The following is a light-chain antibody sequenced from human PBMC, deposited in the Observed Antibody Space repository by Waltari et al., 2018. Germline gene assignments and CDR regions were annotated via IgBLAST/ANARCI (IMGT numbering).Light chain of an antibody. V-gene: IGKV3-20*01. CDR1: QSVSSTN. CDR2: GAS. Sequence: EIVLTQSPGTLSLSPGEGATLSCRASQSVSSTNLAWYQQKPGQAPRLLIYGASSRATGIPDRFSGSGSGTDFTLTINRLEPEDFAMYYCQQYGSSPLTFGGGTKVEIK. J-gene: IGKJ4*01. CDR3: QQYGSSPLT.